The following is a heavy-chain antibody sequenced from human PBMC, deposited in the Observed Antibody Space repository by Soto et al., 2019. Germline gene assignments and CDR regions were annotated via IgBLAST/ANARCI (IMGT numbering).Heavy chain of an antibody. V-gene: IGHV4-31*03. D-gene: IGHD3-10*01. CDR1: GGSISSGGYY. CDR2: IYYSGST. Sequence: QVQLQESGPGLVKPSQTLSLTCTVSGGSISSGGYYWSWIRQHPGKGLEWIGYIYYSGSTYYNPSLKSRVTISVEQSKNQFSLKLSSGTAAGTAVYYCARDLRVDGSGSYFNYGMDVWGQGTTVTVSS. J-gene: IGHJ6*02. CDR3: ARDLRVDGSGSYFNYGMDV.